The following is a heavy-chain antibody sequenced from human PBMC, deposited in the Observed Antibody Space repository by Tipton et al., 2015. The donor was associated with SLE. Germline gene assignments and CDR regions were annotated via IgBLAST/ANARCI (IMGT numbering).Heavy chain of an antibody. CDR3: ARDPRGGDAFDI. D-gene: IGHD3-10*01. J-gene: IGHJ3*02. V-gene: IGHV4-59*01. CDR2: VHNSGST. Sequence: TLSLTCIVSRGSISSYYWSWIRQPPGKGLEWIAYVHNSGSTNFNPSLRSRVTISVDTSNQFSLKLSSATAADTAVYYCARDPRGGDAFDIWGQGTMVTVS. CDR1: RGSISSYY.